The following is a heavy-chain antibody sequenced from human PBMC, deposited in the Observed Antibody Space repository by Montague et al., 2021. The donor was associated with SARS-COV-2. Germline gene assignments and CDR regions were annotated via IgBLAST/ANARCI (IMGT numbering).Heavy chain of an antibody. CDR1: GDSVSRNSAA. CDR2: TYYRSKWYN. J-gene: IGHJ4*02. Sequence: CAISGDSVSRNSAAWDWSRQSPSRGLEWLGRTYYRSKWYNDYAVSVKGRITINPDTPKNQFSLHLTSVTPEDTAVYYCARHSYRTFDFWGQGTLVTVSS. CDR3: ARHSYRTFDF. D-gene: IGHD3-10*01. V-gene: IGHV6-1*01.